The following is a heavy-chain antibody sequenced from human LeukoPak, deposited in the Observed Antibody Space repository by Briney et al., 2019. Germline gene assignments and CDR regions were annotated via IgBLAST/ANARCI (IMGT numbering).Heavy chain of an antibody. Sequence: TGGSLRLSCAASGFIFSSSWMSWVRQAPGKGLESVANIDEDGIEIHYVDSVKGRFTISRDNAKNSLYLQMNSLRAEDTALYYCAKDMEGWRYYGSGSLGDAFDIWGHGTMVTVSS. CDR3: AKDMEGWRYYGSGSLGDAFDI. V-gene: IGHV3-7*03. D-gene: IGHD3-10*01. J-gene: IGHJ3*02. CDR1: GFIFSSSW. CDR2: IDEDGIEI.